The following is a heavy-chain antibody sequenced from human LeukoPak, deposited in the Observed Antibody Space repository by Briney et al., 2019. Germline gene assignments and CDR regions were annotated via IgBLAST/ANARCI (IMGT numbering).Heavy chain of an antibody. J-gene: IGHJ6*03. CDR1: GGSFSGYY. CDR3: ARGSTMVRGVISYYYYYYMDV. CDR2: INHSGST. D-gene: IGHD3-10*01. Sequence: PSETLSLTCAVYGGSFSGYYWSWIRQPPGKGLEWIGEINHSGSTNYNPSLKSRVTISVDTSKNQFSLKLSSVTAADTAVYYCARGSTMVRGVISYYYYYYMDVWGKWTTVTVSS. V-gene: IGHV4-34*01.